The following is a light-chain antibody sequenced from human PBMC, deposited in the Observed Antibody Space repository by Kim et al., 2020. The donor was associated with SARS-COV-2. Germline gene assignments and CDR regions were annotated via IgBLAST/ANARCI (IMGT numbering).Light chain of an antibody. Sequence: PGERATLSCRASQSVSSYLAWYQQKPGQAPRLLIYDASNRATGIPARFSGSGSGTDFTLTISSLEPEDFAVYYCQQRSNWPPLTFGGGTKLEIK. V-gene: IGKV3-11*01. CDR3: QQRSNWPPLT. CDR1: QSVSSY. CDR2: DAS. J-gene: IGKJ4*01.